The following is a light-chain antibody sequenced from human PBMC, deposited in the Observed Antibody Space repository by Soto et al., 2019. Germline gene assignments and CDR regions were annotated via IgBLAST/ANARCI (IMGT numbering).Light chain of an antibody. J-gene: IGLJ1*01. CDR2: GVT. CDR3: CSYTTSNPYV. V-gene: IGLV2-14*01. CDR1: SSDVGAYNH. Sequence: QSVLTQPASVSGCPGQSITISCIGTSSDVGAYNHVSWYQQHPGKVPKVMIYGVTNRPSGVSNRFSGSKSGNTASLTISDLQSFDYAAYYCCSYTTSNPYVFGPGTKVTIL.